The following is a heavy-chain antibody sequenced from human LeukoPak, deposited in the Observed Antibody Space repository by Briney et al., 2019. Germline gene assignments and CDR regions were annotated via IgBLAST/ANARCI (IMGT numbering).Heavy chain of an antibody. J-gene: IGHJ4*02. CDR1: GFSFTTYW. D-gene: IGHD2-8*02. CDR2: INQDGSET. V-gene: IGHV3-7*01. Sequence: GGSLRLSCAASGFSFTTYWMAWVRQAPGTGLEWVANINQDGSETYYVDSVQGRFTISRDNAKNSLYLQMTSLTAEDAALYYCARSLRYGGLCYSSAYAYWGQGTLVTVSS. CDR3: ARSLRYGGLCYSSAYAY.